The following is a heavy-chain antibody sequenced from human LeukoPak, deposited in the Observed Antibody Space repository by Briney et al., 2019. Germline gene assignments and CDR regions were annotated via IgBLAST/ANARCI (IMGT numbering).Heavy chain of an antibody. CDR1: GFTFSSYE. D-gene: IGHD3-10*02. CDR3: AELGITMSGGV. J-gene: IGHJ6*04. V-gene: IGHV3-48*03. Sequence: GGSLTLSCAASGFTFSSYEMNWVRQAPRKGLEWVSYMSSSGSTIYYADSVKGRFTITRDNAKSSLYLQMNSLRAEDTAVYYCAELGITMSGGVWGKGTTVTISS. CDR2: MSSSGSTI.